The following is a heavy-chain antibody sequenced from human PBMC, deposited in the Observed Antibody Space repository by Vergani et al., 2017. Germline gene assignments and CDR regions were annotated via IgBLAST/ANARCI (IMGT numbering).Heavy chain of an antibody. D-gene: IGHD2/OR15-2a*01. CDR3: VILARGPSNFDL. V-gene: IGHV3-7*01. J-gene: IGHJ2*01. CDR1: GFTFSSYS. Sequence: EVQLVESGGGLVKPGGSLRLSCAASGFTFSSYSMNWVRQAPGKGLEWVAHISPDGSATSYVDSVKGRFTISRDNTKNSLSLQMSGLRVEDTAVYYCVILARGPSNFDLWGSGTLITVSS. CDR2: ISPDGSAT.